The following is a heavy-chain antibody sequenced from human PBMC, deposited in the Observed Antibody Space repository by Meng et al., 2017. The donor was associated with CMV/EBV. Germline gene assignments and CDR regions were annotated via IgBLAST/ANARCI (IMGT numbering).Heavy chain of an antibody. J-gene: IGHJ4*02. D-gene: IGHD7-27*01. Sequence: VQLQESGPGLVKPSETLSLTCTVSGGSISSYYWSWIRQPPGKGLEWIGYIYYSGSTNYNPSLKSRVTISVDTSKNQFSLKLSSVTAADTAVYYCARVTGDPYYFDYWGQGTLVTVSS. CDR2: IYYSGST. CDR1: GGSISSYY. CDR3: ARVTGDPYYFDY. V-gene: IGHV4-59*01.